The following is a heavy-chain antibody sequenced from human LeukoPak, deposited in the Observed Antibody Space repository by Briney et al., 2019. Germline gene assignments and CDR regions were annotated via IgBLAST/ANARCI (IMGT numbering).Heavy chain of an antibody. Sequence: SETLSLTCTVSGGPISSYYWSWIRQPPGKGLEWIGYIYYSGSTNYNPSLKSRVTISVDTSKNQFSLKLSSVTAADTAVYYCAREMATSGYYYYYMDVWGKGTTVTVSS. CDR1: GGPISSYY. CDR3: AREMATSGYYYYYMDV. D-gene: IGHD5-24*01. J-gene: IGHJ6*03. V-gene: IGHV4-59*01. CDR2: IYYSGST.